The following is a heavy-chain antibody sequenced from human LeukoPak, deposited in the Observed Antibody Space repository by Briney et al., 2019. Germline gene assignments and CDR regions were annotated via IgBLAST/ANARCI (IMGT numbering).Heavy chain of an antibody. Sequence: SQTLSLTCTVSGGSISSGGYSWSWIRQHPGKGLEWIGFVYDIGSTYYNPSLKSRASISVDTSNNQFSLKLISVTAADTAVYYCAGGLIRGYSYGDSFDYWGQGTLVTVSS. CDR2: VYDIGST. CDR1: GGSISSGGYS. J-gene: IGHJ4*02. D-gene: IGHD5-18*01. CDR3: AGGLIRGYSYGDSFDY. V-gene: IGHV4-31*03.